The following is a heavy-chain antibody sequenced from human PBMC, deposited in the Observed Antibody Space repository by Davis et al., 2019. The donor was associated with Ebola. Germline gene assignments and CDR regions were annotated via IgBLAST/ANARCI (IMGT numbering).Heavy chain of an antibody. V-gene: IGHV3-23*01. Sequence: GESLKISCAASEFIFSSYAMSWVRQAPGKGLEWVSSISVRSITYHADSVKGRFTISRDNSKNTLYLQMNSLRAEDTAVYYCAKVRPPTTVTTGWFDPWGQGTLVTVSS. D-gene: IGHD4-17*01. J-gene: IGHJ5*02. CDR1: EFIFSSYA. CDR3: AKVRPPTTVTTGWFDP. CDR2: ISVRSIT.